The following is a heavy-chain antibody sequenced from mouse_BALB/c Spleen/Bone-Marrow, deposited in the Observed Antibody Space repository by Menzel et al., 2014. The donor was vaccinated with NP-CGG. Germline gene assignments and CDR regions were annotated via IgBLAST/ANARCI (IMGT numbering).Heavy chain of an antibody. CDR3: ARKENWAYAMDY. Sequence: QVQLQQSGPELVKPGASVKMSCTASGYTFTSYYIHWVKQRPGQGLEWIGWIYPGDGSTKYTEKFKGKTTLTADKSSSTAYMLLGSLTSEDSAIYFCARKENWAYAMDYWGQGTSVTVSS. CDR1: GYTFTSYY. J-gene: IGHJ4*01. CDR2: IYPGDGST. D-gene: IGHD4-1*01. V-gene: IGHV1S56*01.